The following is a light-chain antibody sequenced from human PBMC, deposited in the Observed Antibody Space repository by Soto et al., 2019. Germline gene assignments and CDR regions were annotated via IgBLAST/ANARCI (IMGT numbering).Light chain of an antibody. V-gene: IGLV1-51*01. Sequence: QSVLAQPPSVSAAPGQMVTISCSGSSSSIGSNYVSWYQQVPGTAPKLLIYENNKRPSGIPDRFSGSKSGTSATLGIAGLQTGEEADYYCGTWDSSMSVYVFGSGTKVNV. J-gene: IGLJ1*01. CDR3: GTWDSSMSVYV. CDR1: SSSIGSNY. CDR2: ENN.